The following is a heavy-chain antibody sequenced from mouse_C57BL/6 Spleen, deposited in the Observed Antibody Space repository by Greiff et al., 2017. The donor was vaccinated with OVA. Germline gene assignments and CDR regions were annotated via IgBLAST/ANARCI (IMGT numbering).Heavy chain of an antibody. V-gene: IGHV1-50*01. D-gene: IGHD2-1*01. Sequence: VQLQQPGAELVKPGASVKLSCKASGYNFTSYWMQWVKQRPGQGLEWIGEIDPSDSYTNYNQKFKGKATLTVDTSSSTAYMQLSSLTSEDSAVYYCARKTTLFDYWGQGTTLTVSS. J-gene: IGHJ2*01. CDR2: IDPSDSYT. CDR1: GYNFTSYW. CDR3: ARKTTLFDY.